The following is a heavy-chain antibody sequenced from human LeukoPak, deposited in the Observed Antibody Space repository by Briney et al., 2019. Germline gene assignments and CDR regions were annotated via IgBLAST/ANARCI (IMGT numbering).Heavy chain of an antibody. CDR3: AREGELHLDY. D-gene: IGHD1-26*01. V-gene: IGHV1-69*13. J-gene: IGHJ4*02. Sequence: GASVKVSCKASGGTFSSYAISWVRQAPGQGLEWMGGIIPIFGTADYAQKFQGRVTITADESTSTAYMELSSLRSEDTAVYYCAREGELHLDYWGQGTLVTVSS. CDR1: GGTFSSYA. CDR2: IIPIFGTA.